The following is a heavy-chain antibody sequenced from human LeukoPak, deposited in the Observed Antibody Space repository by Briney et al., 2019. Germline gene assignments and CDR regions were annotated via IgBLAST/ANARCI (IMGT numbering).Heavy chain of an antibody. CDR3: AKREPEAIQLWLRDNWFDP. J-gene: IGHJ5*02. V-gene: IGHV3-23*01. CDR1: GFTFSSYA. D-gene: IGHD5-18*01. CDR2: IGGSGGST. Sequence: GGSLRLSCAASGFTFSSYAMSWVRQAPGKGLVWVSAIGGSGGSTYYADSVKGRFTISRDNSKNTLYLQMNSLRAEDTAVYYCAKREPEAIQLWLRDNWFDPWGQGTLVTVSS.